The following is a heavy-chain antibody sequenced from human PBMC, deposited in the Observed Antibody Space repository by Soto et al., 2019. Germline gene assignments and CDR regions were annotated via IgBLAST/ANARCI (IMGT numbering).Heavy chain of an antibody. Sequence: QLQLQESGPGLVKPSETLSLTCIVSGGSITRNNHYWGWIRQSPGKGLEWIGSILYSGSTNYNPSLKSRVTLSVETSKNQFSLKMSSVTAADSALYYCARLGSSGWYQCSYFDYWGQGTLVTVSS. CDR3: ARLGSSGWYQCSYFDY. V-gene: IGHV4-39*01. D-gene: IGHD6-19*01. CDR2: ILYSGST. J-gene: IGHJ4*02. CDR1: GGSITRNNHY.